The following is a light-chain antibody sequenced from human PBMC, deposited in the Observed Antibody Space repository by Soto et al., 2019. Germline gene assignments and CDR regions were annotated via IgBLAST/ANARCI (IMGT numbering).Light chain of an antibody. J-gene: IGKJ4*01. CDR1: QSVSSSY. V-gene: IGKV3-20*01. Sequence: EIVLTQSPGTLSLSPGERATLSCRASQSVSSSYLAWYQQKPGQAPRLLIYGASSRATGIPDRFSGSGSGTNFTLSISRLEPEDFAGYYCQQYGSSPLTFGGWTKLEIK. CDR3: QQYGSSPLT. CDR2: GAS.